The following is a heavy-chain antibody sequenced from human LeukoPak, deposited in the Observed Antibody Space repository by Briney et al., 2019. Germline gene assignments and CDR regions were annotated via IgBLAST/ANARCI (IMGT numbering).Heavy chain of an antibody. J-gene: IGHJ4*02. Sequence: ASVKVSCKASGYTFSSYGVIWVRQAPGQGLEWMGWISTFNGNTNYAQKLQGRVTMTTDTSTSTASMELRSLRSDDTAVYYCARGVVGATSPPLDYWGQGTLVTVSS. D-gene: IGHD1-26*01. V-gene: IGHV1-18*01. CDR2: ISTFNGNT. CDR3: ARGVVGATSPPLDY. CDR1: GYTFSSYG.